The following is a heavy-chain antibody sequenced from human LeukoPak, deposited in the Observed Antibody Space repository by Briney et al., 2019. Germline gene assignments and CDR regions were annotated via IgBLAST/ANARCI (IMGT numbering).Heavy chain of an antibody. CDR1: GGSIRSSSYY. Sequence: PSETLSLTCTISGGSIRSSSYYWGWIRQPPGKGLEWIGEINHSGSTNYNPSLKSRVTISVDTSKNQFSLKLSSVTAADTAVYYCARGRRGGNPGGYYYYYYMDVWGKGTTVTVSS. V-gene: IGHV4-39*07. CDR3: ARGRRGGNPGGYYYYYYMDV. D-gene: IGHD4-23*01. J-gene: IGHJ6*03. CDR2: INHSGST.